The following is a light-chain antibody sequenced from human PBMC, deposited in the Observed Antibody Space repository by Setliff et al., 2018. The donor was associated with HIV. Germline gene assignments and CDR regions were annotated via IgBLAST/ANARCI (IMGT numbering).Light chain of an antibody. CDR3: SSYTSTRALR. CDR2: DVT. V-gene: IGLV2-14*03. J-gene: IGLJ2*01. Sequence: QSALTQPASVSGSPGQSVTISCTGTSSDVGGYNFVSWYQQHPGKTPELLIYDVTNRPSGVSDRFSGSKSGNTASLTISGLQPEDEADYYCSSYTSTRALRFGGGT. CDR1: SSDVGGYNF.